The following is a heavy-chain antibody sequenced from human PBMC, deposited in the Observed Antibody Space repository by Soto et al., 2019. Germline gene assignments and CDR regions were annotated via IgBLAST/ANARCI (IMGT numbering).Heavy chain of an antibody. J-gene: IGHJ6*02. CDR3: ARVEAVAGLYNYHGLDG. CDR2: IVPIFGTT. V-gene: IGHV1-69*12. CDR1: GGTFSNYA. D-gene: IGHD6-19*01. Sequence: QVQLVQSGAEVKKPGSSVKVSCKVSGGTFSNYAIDWVRLAPGHGLEWMGGIVPIFGTTYYTQKLQGRATIIADDSTTTGYLEMSSLRSEDTAIYYCARVEAVAGLYNYHGLDGCGQWTAVSVSS.